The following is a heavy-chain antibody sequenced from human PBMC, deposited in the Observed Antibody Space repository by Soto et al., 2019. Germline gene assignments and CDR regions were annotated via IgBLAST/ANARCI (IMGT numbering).Heavy chain of an antibody. V-gene: IGHV1-69*01. D-gene: IGHD3-16*01. CDR1: GGTSNRFA. CDR3: ATGRGSGGFDS. CDR2: SIPIFGTA. Sequence: QVQLVQSGTEVKKPGSSVRVSCKASGGTSNRFAFSWVQQAPGQGLEWMGGSIPIFGTANYAPRFQGRATITADESTSTGYMELSGLRSDDTATYYCATGRGSGGFDSWGQGTQVLVSS. J-gene: IGHJ4*02.